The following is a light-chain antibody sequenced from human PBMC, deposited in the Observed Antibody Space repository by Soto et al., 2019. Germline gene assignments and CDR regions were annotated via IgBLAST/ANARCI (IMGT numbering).Light chain of an antibody. CDR3: QQANSFPLT. J-gene: IGKJ4*01. CDR2: KAS. CDR1: QTVNTY. V-gene: IGKV1-39*01. Sequence: DIELTQSPSSLSAFLGDSVAITCRAGQTVNTYVHWYKQKPGTAPKLLIYKASALESGVPSRVSGRGAGKDGTLTISSLPPEDLATYYCQQANSFPLTFGGGTKVDIK.